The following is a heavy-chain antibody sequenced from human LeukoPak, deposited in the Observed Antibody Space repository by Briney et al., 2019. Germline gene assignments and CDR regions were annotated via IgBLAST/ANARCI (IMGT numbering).Heavy chain of an antibody. V-gene: IGHV4-59*12. J-gene: IGHJ4*02. D-gene: IGHD6-19*01. CDR1: GGSISSYY. CDR3: ARDPASGWYPD. CDR2: IYYSGST. Sequence: SETLSLTCTVSGGSISSYYWSWIRQPPGKGLEWIGYIYYSGSTNYNPSLKSRVTISVDTSKNQFSLKLSSVTAADTAVYYCARDPASGWYPDWGQGTLVTVSS.